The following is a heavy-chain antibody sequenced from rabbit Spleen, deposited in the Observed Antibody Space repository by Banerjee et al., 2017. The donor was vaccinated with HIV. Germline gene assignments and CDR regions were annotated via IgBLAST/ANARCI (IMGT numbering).Heavy chain of an antibody. Sequence: QQLVESGGGLVKPGASLTLTCTASGFSFSSGDDACWVRQAPGKGLEWIACIDAGSSGFTYFASWAKGRFTCSKTSSTTATLQMTRLTVADTATYFCARSGVRRWSYYPLWGPGTLVTVS. V-gene: IGHV1S40*01. CDR2: IDAGSSGFT. CDR1: GFSFSSGDD. D-gene: IGHD8-1*01. J-gene: IGHJ6*01. CDR3: ARSGVRRWSYYPL.